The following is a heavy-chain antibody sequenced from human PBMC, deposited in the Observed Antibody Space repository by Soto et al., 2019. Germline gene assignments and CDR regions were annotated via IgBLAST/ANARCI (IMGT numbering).Heavy chain of an antibody. D-gene: IGHD6-19*01. CDR2: IMGGGGSP. J-gene: IGHJ4*02. Sequence: EVQLLESGGGLVQPGWSLRLSCAASGFTFSNFAMTLVRQAPGKGLDWVSTIMGGGGSPYYAGSVKGRFTNSRDNSKQTLYLKRNSLGARDWAIYYCAKEGTSGLYYVDDWGEGTLGT. CDR3: AKEGTSGLYYVDD. V-gene: IGHV3-23*01. CDR1: GFTFSNFA.